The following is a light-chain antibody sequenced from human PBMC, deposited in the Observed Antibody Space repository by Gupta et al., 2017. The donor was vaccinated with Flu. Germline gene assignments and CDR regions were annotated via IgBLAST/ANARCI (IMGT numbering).Light chain of an antibody. CDR1: SNDVGTYRM. CDR3: YSYAGSSTLV. V-gene: IGLV2-23*02. CDR2: EVN. J-gene: IGLJ1*01. Sequence: QSALTQPASVSGSPEQSLPISCIGTSNDVGTYRMDSWYQQHPGKASKLMIYEVNKRPSGVSNRFSGSKFGNAASLTIAGLQAEDEADYFCYSYAGSSTLVLGTGTKVTVL.